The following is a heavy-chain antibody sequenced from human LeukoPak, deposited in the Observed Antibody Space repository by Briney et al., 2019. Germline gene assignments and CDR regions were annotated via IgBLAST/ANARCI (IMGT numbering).Heavy chain of an antibody. D-gene: IGHD3-10*01. CDR1: GFTFSSYA. Sequence: GGSLRLSCAASGFTFSSYAMHWVRQAPGKGLEWVAVISYDGSNKYYADSVKGRFTISRDNSKNTLYLQMNSLRAEDTAVYYCARILGSFGELHDAFDIWGQGTMVTVSS. J-gene: IGHJ3*02. V-gene: IGHV3-30-3*01. CDR3: ARILGSFGELHDAFDI. CDR2: ISYDGSNK.